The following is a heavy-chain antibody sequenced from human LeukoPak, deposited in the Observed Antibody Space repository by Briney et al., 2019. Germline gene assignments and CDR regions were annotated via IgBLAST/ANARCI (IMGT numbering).Heavy chain of an antibody. CDR1: GGSISSSSYY. CDR3: AGQETIVVVINYFDY. V-gene: IGHV4-39*01. D-gene: IGHD3-22*01. CDR2: IYYSGST. Sequence: SETLSLTCTVSGGSISSSSYYWGWIRQPPGKGLEWIGSIYYSGSTYYNPSLNSRVTISVDTSKNQFSLKLSSVTAADTAVYYCAGQETIVVVINYFDYWSQRTQVTVSS. J-gene: IGHJ4*02.